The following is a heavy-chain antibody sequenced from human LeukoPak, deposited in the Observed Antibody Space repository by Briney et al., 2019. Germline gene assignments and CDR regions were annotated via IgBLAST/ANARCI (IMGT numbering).Heavy chain of an antibody. V-gene: IGHV3-21*04. CDR3: AKDVWNKNYYFDY. D-gene: IGHD1/OR15-1a*01. CDR2: INSSSGYI. CDR1: GFTFRNYN. Sequence: GGSLRLSCAASGFTFRNYNMNWVRQAPGKGLEWVPSINSSSGYIYYADSVKGRFTISRDNSKNTLYLQMNSLRAEDTAVYYCAKDVWNKNYYFDYWGQGTLVTVSS. J-gene: IGHJ4*02.